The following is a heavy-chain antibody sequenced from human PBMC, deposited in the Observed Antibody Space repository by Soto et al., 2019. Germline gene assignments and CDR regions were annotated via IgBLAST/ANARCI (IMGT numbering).Heavy chain of an antibody. J-gene: IGHJ6*02. V-gene: IGHV3-23*04. CDR1: GFNFSSYA. CDR2: ISGSGGST. Sequence: EVQLGESGGGLVQPGGSRRLSCAASGFNFSSYAMSCVRQAPGKGLEWVSAISGSGGSTYYADSVKGRFTISRDNSKNTLYLQMNSLRAEDTAVYYCAKALSVYYGMDVWVQGTTVTVSS. CDR3: AKALSVYYGMDV.